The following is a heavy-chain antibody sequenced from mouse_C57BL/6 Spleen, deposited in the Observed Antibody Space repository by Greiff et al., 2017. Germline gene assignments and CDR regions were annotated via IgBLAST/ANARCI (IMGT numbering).Heavy chain of an antibody. CDR1: GFTFSSYT. CDR3: ARQVTGCDY. V-gene: IGHV5-9*01. D-gene: IGHD2-1*01. CDR2: ISGGGGNT. J-gene: IGHJ2*01. Sequence: EVQLVESGGGLVKPGGSLTLSCAASGFTFSSYTMSWVRQTPEKRLEWVATISGGGGNTYYPDSVKGRFTISRDNAKNTLYLQMSSLRSEDTALYYCARQVTGCDYWGQGTTLTVSS.